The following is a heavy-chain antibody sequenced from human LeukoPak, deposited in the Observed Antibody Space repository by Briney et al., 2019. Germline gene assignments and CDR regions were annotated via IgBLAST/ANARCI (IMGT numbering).Heavy chain of an antibody. CDR3: AKSAGTVATNWFDP. CDR1: GFTFNNYG. D-gene: IGHD6-19*01. V-gene: IGHV3-23*01. J-gene: IGHJ5*02. Sequence: PGGSLRLSCAASGFTFNNYGMSWVRQAPGKGLEWVSAISDSGGSTYYADSVKGRFAISRDNSKNTLYLQMNSLRAEDTALYYCAKSAGTVATNWFDPWGQGTLVTVSS. CDR2: ISDSGGST.